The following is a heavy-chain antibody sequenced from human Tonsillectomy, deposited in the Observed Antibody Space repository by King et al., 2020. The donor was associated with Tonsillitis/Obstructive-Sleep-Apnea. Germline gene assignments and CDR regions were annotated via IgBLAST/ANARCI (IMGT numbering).Heavy chain of an antibody. D-gene: IGHD2-2*01. CDR2: INPTDGIT. CDR3: ARDDVVGRYIDY. V-gene: IGHV1-46*01. J-gene: IGHJ4*02. CDR1: VYTFTRYY. Sequence: QLVQSGPEVKKPGASVTVSCKASVYTFTRYYIHCIRQAPGQGLEWMGIINPTDGITNYAQKFQGRVAMTRDPSTNTVYMALSSLRTEDTAVYYCARDDVVGRYIDYWGQGTLVTVSS.